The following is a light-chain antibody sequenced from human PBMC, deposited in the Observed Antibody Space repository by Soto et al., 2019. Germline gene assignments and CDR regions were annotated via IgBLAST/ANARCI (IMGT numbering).Light chain of an antibody. CDR2: GAS. CDR3: QQYNNWPPLT. Sequence: EIVMTQSPPTLSVSPGGRATLSCRASQSVSSNLAWYQQKPGQAPRLLIYGASTRATGIPARFSGSGSGTEFTLTISSLQSEDFAVYYCQQYNNWPPLTFGGGTKVEIK. J-gene: IGKJ4*01. CDR1: QSVSSN. V-gene: IGKV3-15*01.